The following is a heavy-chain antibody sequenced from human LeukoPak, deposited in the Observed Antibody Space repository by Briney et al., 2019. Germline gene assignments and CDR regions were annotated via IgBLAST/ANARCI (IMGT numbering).Heavy chain of an antibody. D-gene: IGHD3-22*01. V-gene: IGHV5-51*01. J-gene: IGHJ3*01. Sequence: GESLKISCKGSGYSFTSYWIGWVRQLPGKGLEWMGIIYPGDSDTRYSPSFQGQVTISADKSISTAYLQWSSLKASDTSQYYCARNFSYDSPRVFDFWGKGKMVTVSS. CDR1: GYSFTSYW. CDR2: IYPGDSDT. CDR3: ARNFSYDSPRVFDF.